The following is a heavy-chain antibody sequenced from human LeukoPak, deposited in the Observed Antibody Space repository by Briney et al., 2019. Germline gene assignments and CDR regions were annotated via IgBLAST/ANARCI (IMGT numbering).Heavy chain of an antibody. V-gene: IGHV4-59*12. J-gene: IGHJ6*02. CDR1: DGSIRTYY. Sequence: SETLSLTCSVSDGSIRTYYWSWIRQSPGQGLEWIGNIYYRGDINYNPSLKSRVIISVDTSKNQFSLKLSSVTAADTAVYYCARDCSSSSGSGYGMDVWGQGTTVTVPS. D-gene: IGHD6-13*01. CDR3: ARDCSSSSGSGYGMDV. CDR2: IYYRGDI.